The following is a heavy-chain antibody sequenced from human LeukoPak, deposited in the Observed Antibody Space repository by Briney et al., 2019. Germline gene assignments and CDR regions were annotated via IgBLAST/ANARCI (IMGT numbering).Heavy chain of an antibody. J-gene: IGHJ4*02. Sequence: PGGSLRLSCTASGFTFGDYAMSWVRQAPGKGLGLVGFIRSKAYGGTTQYAASVKGRFSISRDDSKSIAYLQMSSLKTEDTAVYYCTRVRSGNDFDYWGQGTLVTVSS. V-gene: IGHV3-49*04. CDR3: TRVRSGNDFDY. D-gene: IGHD3-10*01. CDR2: IRSKAYGGTT. CDR1: GFTFGDYA.